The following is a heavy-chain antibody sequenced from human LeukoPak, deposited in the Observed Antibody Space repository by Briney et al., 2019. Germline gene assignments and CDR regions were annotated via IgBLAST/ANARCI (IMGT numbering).Heavy chain of an antibody. J-gene: IGHJ5*02. CDR2: ISSSGTTI. D-gene: IGHD3-22*01. CDR3: ARDPSGYYGYNWFDP. CDR1: GFIFSSFE. Sequence: GGSLRLSCAASGFIFSSFEMNWVRQAPGKGLEWVSYISSSGTTIYYADSVKGRFTISRDNAKNSLYPHMNSLRAEDTAVYYCARDPSGYYGYNWFDPWGQGTLVTVSS. V-gene: IGHV3-48*03.